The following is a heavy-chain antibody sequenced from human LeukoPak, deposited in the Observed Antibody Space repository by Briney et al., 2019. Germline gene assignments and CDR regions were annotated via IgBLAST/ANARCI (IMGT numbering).Heavy chain of an antibody. V-gene: IGHV1-69*04. J-gene: IGHJ1*01. Sequence: ASVKVSCKASGGTFSSYAISWVRQAPGQGLEWMGRIIPIFGIANYAQKFQGRVTITADKSTSTAYMELSSLRSEDPAVYYCAGEGSSCYKSSQHGGQGPLVTV. CDR2: IIPIFGIA. D-gene: IGHD2-2*02. CDR3: AGEGSSCYKSSQH. CDR1: GGTFSSYA.